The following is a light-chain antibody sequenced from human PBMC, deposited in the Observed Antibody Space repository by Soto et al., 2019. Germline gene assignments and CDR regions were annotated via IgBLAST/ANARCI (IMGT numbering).Light chain of an antibody. CDR1: QFIDDF. CDR2: AAS. CDR3: QRRYVTPWT. Sequence: DVHVTQYPSPLSASVGDRFTITWRVSQFIDDFLNWFQQRPGKAPKLLIYAASSLQSGVPSRFSGSASGTDFTLTITNLQPEDFATYYCQRRYVTPWTFGQGTKVDI. J-gene: IGKJ1*01. V-gene: IGKV1-39*01.